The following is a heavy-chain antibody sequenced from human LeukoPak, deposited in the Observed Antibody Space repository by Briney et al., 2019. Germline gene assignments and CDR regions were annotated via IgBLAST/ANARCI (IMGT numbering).Heavy chain of an antibody. CDR2: IYSGGST. Sequence: GGSLRLSCAASGFTFSSYSMNWVRQAPGKGLEWVSVIYSGGSTYYADSVKGRFTISRDNSKNTLYLQMNSLRAEDTAVYYCAKDRAPFMVRGVIDAFDIWGQGTMVTVSS. J-gene: IGHJ3*02. CDR3: AKDRAPFMVRGVIDAFDI. V-gene: IGHV3-23*03. CDR1: GFTFSSYS. D-gene: IGHD3-10*01.